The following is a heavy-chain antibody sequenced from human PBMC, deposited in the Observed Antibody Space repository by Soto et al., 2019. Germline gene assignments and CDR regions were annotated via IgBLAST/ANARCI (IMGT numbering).Heavy chain of an antibody. CDR2: IYYSGST. D-gene: IGHD6-19*01. V-gene: IGHV4-61*05. CDR3: ARLGYSSGPS. CDR1: GGSISSSSYY. J-gene: IGHJ4*02. Sequence: PSETLSLTCTVSGGSISSSSYYWGWIRQPPGKGLEWIGYIYYSGSTNYNPSLKSRVTISVDTSKSQLSLKLSSVTAADTAVYYCARLGYSSGPSWGQGTLVTVSS.